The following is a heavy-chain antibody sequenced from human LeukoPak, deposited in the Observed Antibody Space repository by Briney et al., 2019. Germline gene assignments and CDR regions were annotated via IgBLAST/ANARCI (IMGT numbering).Heavy chain of an antibody. D-gene: IGHD6-6*01. Sequence: PGGSLRLSCAASGFTFSSYSMNWVRQAPGKGLEWVSSISSSSSYIYYADSVKGRFTISRDNAKNSLYLQMNSLRAEDTAVYYCARDRGCIAARSYGCSRPYFDYWGQGTLVTVSS. CDR1: GFTFSSYS. J-gene: IGHJ4*02. CDR2: ISSSSSYI. V-gene: IGHV3-21*01. CDR3: ARDRGCIAARSYGCSRPYFDY.